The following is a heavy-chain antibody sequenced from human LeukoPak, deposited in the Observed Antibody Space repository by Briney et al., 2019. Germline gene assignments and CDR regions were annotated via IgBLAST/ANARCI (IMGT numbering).Heavy chain of an antibody. V-gene: IGHV4-39*07. CDR1: GGSISSSSYY. D-gene: IGHD5-12*01. CDR2: IYYSGST. J-gene: IGHJ5*02. CDR3: ARGSQGWLRSNWFDP. Sequence: SENLSLTCTVSGGSISSSSYYWGWIRQPPGKGLEWIGSIYYSGSTYYNPSLKSRVTISVDTSKNQFSLKLSSVTAADTAVYYCARGSQGWLRSNWFDPWGQGTLVTVSS.